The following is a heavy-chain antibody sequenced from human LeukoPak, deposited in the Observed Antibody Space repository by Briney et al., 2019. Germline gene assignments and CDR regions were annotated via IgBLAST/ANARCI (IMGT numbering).Heavy chain of an antibody. Sequence: ASVKVSCKASGYTFTSYGISWVRQAPGQGLEWVGWISAYDGNTIYAQKLQGRVTMTTDSSTSTAYMELRSLRSDDTAVYFCARDRYPYYFDSWGQGSLVTVSS. D-gene: IGHD1-14*01. J-gene: IGHJ4*02. CDR1: GYTFTSYG. CDR2: ISAYDGNT. V-gene: IGHV1-18*01. CDR3: ARDRYPYYFDS.